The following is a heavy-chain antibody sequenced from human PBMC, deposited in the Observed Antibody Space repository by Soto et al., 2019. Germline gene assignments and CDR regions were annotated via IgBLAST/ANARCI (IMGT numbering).Heavy chain of an antibody. V-gene: IGHV4-59*01. CDR1: GGSISNYY. Sequence: QVQLQESGPGLVKPSETLSLTCTVSGGSISNYYWTWIRQPPGKGLDWIGYIYHSGGITYNPSLKSRXPXXXXXXXXXXXXXXXXXXXXXXXXXXXXRXXXXXXXXYXEFDYWGQGALVAVSS. D-gene: IGHD3-16*01. J-gene: IGHJ4*02. CDR2: IYHSGGI. CDR3: XRXXXXXXXXYXEFDY.